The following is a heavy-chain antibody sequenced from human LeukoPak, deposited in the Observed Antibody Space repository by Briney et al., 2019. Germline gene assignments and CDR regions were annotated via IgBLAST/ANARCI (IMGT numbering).Heavy chain of an antibody. V-gene: IGHV3-66*01. CDR3: ARDNPLYYYDSSGYYYDY. CDR1: GFTVSSNY. D-gene: IGHD3-22*01. J-gene: IGHJ4*02. Sequence: GGSLRLSCAASGFTVSSNYMSWVRQAPGKGLEWVSVIYSGGSTYYADSVKGRFTISRDNSKNTLYLQMNSLRAEDTAVYYCARDNPLYYYDSSGYYYDYWGQGTLVTVSS. CDR2: IYSGGST.